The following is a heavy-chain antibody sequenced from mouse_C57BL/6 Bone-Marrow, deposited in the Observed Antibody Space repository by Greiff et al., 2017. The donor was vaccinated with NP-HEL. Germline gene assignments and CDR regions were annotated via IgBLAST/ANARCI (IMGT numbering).Heavy chain of an antibody. CDR1: GYTFTNYW. CDR3: ERLGRAYFDY. V-gene: IGHV1-63*01. D-gene: IGHD4-1*01. Sequence: VQLQQSGAELVRPGTSVKMSCKASGYTFTNYWIGWAKQRPGHGLEWIGDIYPGGGYTNYNEKFKGKATLTADKSSSTAYMQFSSLTSEDSAIYYCERLGRAYFDYWGQGTTLTVSS. CDR2: IYPGGGYT. J-gene: IGHJ2*01.